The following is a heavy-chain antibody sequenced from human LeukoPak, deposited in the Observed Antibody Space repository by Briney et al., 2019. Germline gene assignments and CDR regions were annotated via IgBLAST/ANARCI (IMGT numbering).Heavy chain of an antibody. V-gene: IGHV3-7*01. CDR1: GFTFSSTW. D-gene: IGHD5-12*01. Sequence: GGSLRLSCAASGFTFSSTWMSWVRQAPGKGLEWVGNIQPDGSEGYPVDSVKGRFTISRDNARNSLFLQMNSLRVEDTAVYYCAKQGLVARYFDLWGRGTLVSVSS. CDR2: IQPDGSEG. CDR3: AKQGLVARYFDL. J-gene: IGHJ2*01.